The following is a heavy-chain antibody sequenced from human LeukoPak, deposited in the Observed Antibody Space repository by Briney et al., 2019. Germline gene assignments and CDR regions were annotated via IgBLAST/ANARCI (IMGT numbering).Heavy chain of an antibody. V-gene: IGHV1-2*02. Sequence: RASVKVSCKASGYTFTGNYMHWVRQAPGQGLEWMGWINPNSGGTNYAQKFQGRVTMTRDTSISTAYMELSRLRSDDTAVYYCARADPFFDSSGYHYAFDIWGQGTMVTVSS. CDR2: INPNSGGT. D-gene: IGHD3-22*01. CDR1: GYTFTGNY. CDR3: ARADPFFDSSGYHYAFDI. J-gene: IGHJ3*02.